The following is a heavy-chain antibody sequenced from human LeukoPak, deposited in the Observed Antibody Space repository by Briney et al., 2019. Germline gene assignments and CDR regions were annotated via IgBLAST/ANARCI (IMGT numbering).Heavy chain of an antibody. CDR2: INPNSVDT. CDR3: TTGSPPFGY. Sequence: ASVKVSCKASVYTFTGYYIHWVRQAPGQGLEWMGYINPNSVDTNFAQKFQGRVTMTTDTSISTAYMELSRLRSDDTAVYYCTTGSPPFGYWGQGTLVTVSS. CDR1: VYTFTGYY. J-gene: IGHJ4*02. V-gene: IGHV1-2*02. D-gene: IGHD1-26*01.